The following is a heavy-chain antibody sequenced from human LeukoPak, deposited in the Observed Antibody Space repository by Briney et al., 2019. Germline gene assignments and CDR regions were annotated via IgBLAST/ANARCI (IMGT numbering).Heavy chain of an antibody. V-gene: IGHV3-11*04. J-gene: IGHJ4*02. Sequence: GGSLRLSCAASGFTFSDYYMSWIRQAPGKGLEWVSYISSSGSTIYYADSVKGRFTISKDNAKNSLYLQMNSLRAEDTAVYYCARPHVLRFLEWLPDYWGQGTLVTVSS. CDR2: ISSSGSTI. D-gene: IGHD3-3*01. CDR1: GFTFSDYY. CDR3: ARPHVLRFLEWLPDY.